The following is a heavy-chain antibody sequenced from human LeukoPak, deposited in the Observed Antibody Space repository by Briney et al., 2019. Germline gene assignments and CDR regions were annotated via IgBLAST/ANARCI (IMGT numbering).Heavy chain of an antibody. Sequence: SSETLSLTCTVSGGSISGYYWTWIRQPPGKGLEWIGEINHSGSTNYNPSLKSRVTISVDMSKNQFSLKLSSVTAADTAVYYCARGYVEMATINLYSYWGQGTLVTVSS. CDR1: GGSISGYY. CDR2: INHSGST. D-gene: IGHD5-24*01. J-gene: IGHJ4*02. V-gene: IGHV4-34*01. CDR3: ARGYVEMATINLYSY.